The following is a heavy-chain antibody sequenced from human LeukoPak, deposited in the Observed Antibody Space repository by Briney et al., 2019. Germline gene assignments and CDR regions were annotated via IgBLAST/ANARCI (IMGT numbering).Heavy chain of an antibody. CDR1: GFTFSGYS. J-gene: IGHJ4*02. CDR3: ARVRDAYNHPVVYFDY. Sequence: GGSLRLSCTASGFTFSGYSMSWVRQAPGKGLEWVANRKQDGSAKYYVESVKGRLTISRDNAKNSLYLQMNSLRVEDTAVYYCARVRDAYNHPVVYFDYWGQGTLVTVSS. V-gene: IGHV3-7*05. CDR2: RKQDGSAK. D-gene: IGHD5-24*01.